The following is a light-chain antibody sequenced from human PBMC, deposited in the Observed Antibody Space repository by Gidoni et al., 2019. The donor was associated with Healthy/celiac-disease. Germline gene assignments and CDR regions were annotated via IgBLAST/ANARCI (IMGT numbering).Light chain of an antibody. CDR2: DAS. V-gene: IGKV3-11*01. J-gene: IGKJ2*01. CDR3: QQRSNWPPMYT. Sequence: EIVLTQSSATLSLPPRERATLSCRASQSVSSYLAWYQQKPGQAPRLLIYDASNRATGIPARFSGSGSGTDFTLTISSLEPEDFAVYYCQQRSNWPPMYTFGQGTKLEIK. CDR1: QSVSSY.